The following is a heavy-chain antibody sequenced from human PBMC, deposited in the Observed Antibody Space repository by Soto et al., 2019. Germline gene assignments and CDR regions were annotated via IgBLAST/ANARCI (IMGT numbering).Heavy chain of an antibody. CDR3: ARGRATAISFVFDY. CDR1: AFTVSSNY. J-gene: IGHJ4*02. D-gene: IGHD5-18*01. Sequence: EVQVVESGGDLVQPGGSLRLSCAASAFTVSSNYMTWVRQAPGKALEWVAVIYTSGNTDYADSVKGRFTISRDNSKNAVSLQMNSLRTEDTAVYYCARGRATAISFVFDYWDQGTLVTVSS. CDR2: IYTSGNT. V-gene: IGHV3-66*01.